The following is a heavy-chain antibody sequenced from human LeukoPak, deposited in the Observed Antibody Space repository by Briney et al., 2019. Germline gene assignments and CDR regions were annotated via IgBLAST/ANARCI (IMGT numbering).Heavy chain of an antibody. V-gene: IGHV4-59*01. CDR1: GGSISSYY. Sequence: SETLSLTCTVSGGSISSYYWSWIRQPPGKGLEWIGYIYYSGSTNYNPSLKSRVTILLHSSKNQFSLKLSSMAAADTAVYYCATLRWLRSRPGWFDPWGQGTLVTVSS. J-gene: IGHJ5*02. CDR2: IYYSGST. D-gene: IGHD5-12*01. CDR3: ATLRWLRSRPGWFDP.